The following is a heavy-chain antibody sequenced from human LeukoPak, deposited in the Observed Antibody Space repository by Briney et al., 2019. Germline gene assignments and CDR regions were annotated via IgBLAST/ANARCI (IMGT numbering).Heavy chain of an antibody. CDR1: GYTFTGYY. D-gene: IGHD3-10*01. Sequence: ASVRVSCKASGYTFTGYYMHWGRQAPGQGLEWRGWINPNSGGTNYAQKFQGRVTMTRDTSISTAYMELSRLRSDETAVYYCARDTYYYGSGSYTDYWGQGTLVTVSS. J-gene: IGHJ4*02. V-gene: IGHV1-2*02. CDR3: ARDTYYYGSGSYTDY. CDR2: INPNSGGT.